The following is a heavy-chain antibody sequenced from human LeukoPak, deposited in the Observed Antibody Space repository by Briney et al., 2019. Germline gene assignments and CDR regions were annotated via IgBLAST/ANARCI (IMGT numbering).Heavy chain of an antibody. CDR3: ARGQGTVTTH. CDR2: INHSGSA. J-gene: IGHJ4*02. Sequence: SETLSLTYAVSGGSFSGYYWTWIRQPPGKGLEWIGEINHSGSANYNPSLKSRVTISLGTSKNQFSLKLTSVTAADTAVYYCARGQGTVTTHWGQGTLVTVSS. V-gene: IGHV4-34*01. CDR1: GGSFSGYY. D-gene: IGHD4-17*01.